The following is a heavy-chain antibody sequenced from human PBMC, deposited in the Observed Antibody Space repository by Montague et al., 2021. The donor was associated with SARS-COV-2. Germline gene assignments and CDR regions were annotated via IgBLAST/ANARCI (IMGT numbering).Heavy chain of an antibody. CDR3: ARQILTMVRGVPRNWFDP. CDR2: IYSSGST. J-gene: IGHJ5*02. Sequence: SLRLSCAASGFTVSSNYMTWVRQAPGKGLEWVSLIYSSGSTFYADSVQGRSTISRDNSNNTLYLHMNSLRAEDTAVYYCARQILTMVRGVPRNWFDPWGQGTLATVSS. D-gene: IGHD3-10*01. V-gene: IGHV3-66*04. CDR1: GFTVSSNY.